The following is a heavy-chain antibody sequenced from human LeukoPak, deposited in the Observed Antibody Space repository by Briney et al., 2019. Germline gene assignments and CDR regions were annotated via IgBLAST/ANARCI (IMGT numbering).Heavy chain of an antibody. J-gene: IGHJ4*02. CDR3: ARSTTVTTLDY. D-gene: IGHD4-11*01. Sequence: PSETLSLTCTVSGGSISSYYWSWIRQPPGKGLEWIGYIYYSGSTNYNPSLKSRVTISVDTSKNQFSLKLSSVTAADTAVYYCARSTTVTTLDYWGQGTLVTVSS. CDR2: IYYSGST. V-gene: IGHV4-59*01. CDR1: GGSISSYY.